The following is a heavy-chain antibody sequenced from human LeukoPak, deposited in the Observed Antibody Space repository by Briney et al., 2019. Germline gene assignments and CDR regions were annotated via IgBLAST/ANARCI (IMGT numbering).Heavy chain of an antibody. CDR2: ISSSSSYI. D-gene: IGHD3-22*01. CDR3: AKDYRLISSGIPPDY. CDR1: GFTFSSYS. J-gene: IGHJ4*02. V-gene: IGHV3-21*04. Sequence: GGSLRLSCAASGFTFSSYSMNWVRQAPGKGLEWVSSISSSSSYIYYADSVKGRFTISRDNSKSTLYLQMNSLRAEDTAVYYCAKDYRLISSGIPPDYWGQGTLVTVSS.